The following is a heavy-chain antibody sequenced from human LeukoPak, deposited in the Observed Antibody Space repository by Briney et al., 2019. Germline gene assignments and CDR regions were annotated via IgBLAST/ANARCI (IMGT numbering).Heavy chain of an antibody. CDR3: ARGGSGSYPWFDP. CDR1: GGSISSYY. J-gene: IGHJ5*02. CDR2: IYYSGST. Sequence: SETLSLTCTVSGGSISSYYWSWIRQPPGKGLEWIGYIYYSGSTNYNPSLKSRVTISVDTSKNQFSLKLSSVTAADTAVYYCARGGSGSYPWFDPWGQGTLVTVSS. D-gene: IGHD3-10*01. V-gene: IGHV4-59*01.